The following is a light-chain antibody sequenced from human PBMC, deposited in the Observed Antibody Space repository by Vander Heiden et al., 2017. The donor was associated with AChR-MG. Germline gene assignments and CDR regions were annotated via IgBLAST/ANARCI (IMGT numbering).Light chain of an antibody. V-gene: IGKV1-27*01. CDR1: QGISNY. Sequence: DIQMTQSPSSLSASVRYRVAITCRAGQGISNYLAWYQHKPGNVPKILIYAASTLQSGVSARFSGSRSGTDFTLSITSLQPEDVATYYCQKYDNAPETFGQGTKVEIK. J-gene: IGKJ1*01. CDR3: QKYDNAPET. CDR2: AAS.